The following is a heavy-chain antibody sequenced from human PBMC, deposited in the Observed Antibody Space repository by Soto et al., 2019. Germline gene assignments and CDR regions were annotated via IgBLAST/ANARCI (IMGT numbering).Heavy chain of an antibody. CDR1: GFTLSTYS. D-gene: IGHD7-27*01. V-gene: IGHV3-48*02. CDR3: ARGPPNFFYYGMDV. J-gene: IGHJ6*02. Sequence: GGSLRLSCIASGFTLSTYSMTWVRQAPGKGLEWLSYISKSSTTINYADSVKGRFTISRDNAKNSVYLEMSSLRDEDSAVYYWARGPPNFFYYGMDVWGQGTTVTVSS. CDR2: ISKSSTTI.